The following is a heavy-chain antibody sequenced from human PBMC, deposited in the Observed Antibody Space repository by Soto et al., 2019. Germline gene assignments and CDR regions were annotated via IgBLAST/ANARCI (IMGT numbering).Heavy chain of an antibody. CDR3: AKEWIHYYDSSGYYHAHEYFQH. CDR1: GFTFSSYG. J-gene: IGHJ1*01. CDR2: ISYDGSNK. D-gene: IGHD3-22*01. V-gene: IGHV3-30*18. Sequence: QVQLVESGGGVVQPGRSLRLSCAASGFTFSSYGMHWVRQAPGKGLEWVAVISYDGSNKYYADSVKGRFTISRDNSKNTLYLQMNSPRAEDTAVYYCAKEWIHYYDSSGYYHAHEYFQHWGQGTLVTVSS.